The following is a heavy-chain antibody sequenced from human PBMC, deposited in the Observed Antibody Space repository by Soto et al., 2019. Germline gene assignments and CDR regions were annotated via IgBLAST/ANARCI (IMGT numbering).Heavy chain of an antibody. J-gene: IGHJ6*02. V-gene: IGHV3-23*01. CDR3: AKFFFVGSRPYGMDV. CDR1: GFTISSYA. CDR2: ISGSGGST. D-gene: IGHD2-2*03. Sequence: ALSMRLSCAASGFTISSYAMSRVRQDPGKGLEWVSAISGSGGSTYYADSVKGGFTISRDNSKNTLYLQINSLRAEDTAVYSCAKFFFVGSRPYGMDVWGQGTTVTVSS.